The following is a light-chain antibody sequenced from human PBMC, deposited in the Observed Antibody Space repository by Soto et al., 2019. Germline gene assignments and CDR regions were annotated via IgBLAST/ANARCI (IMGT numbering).Light chain of an antibody. CDR1: QSVSSY. Sequence: EIVLTQSPATLSLSPGERATLSCRASQSVSSYLAWYQQKPGQAPRLLIYDASNRATGIPARLSGSGSGTDFTLTISSREPEDFAVYYCQQGSNWPLFTVGPGTKVDIQ. CDR2: DAS. V-gene: IGKV3-11*01. J-gene: IGKJ3*01. CDR3: QQGSNWPLFT.